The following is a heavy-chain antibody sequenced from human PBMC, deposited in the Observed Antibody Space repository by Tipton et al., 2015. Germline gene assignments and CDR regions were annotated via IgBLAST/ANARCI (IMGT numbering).Heavy chain of an antibody. D-gene: IGHD3-10*01. CDR2: INHGGST. CDR1: GGSFSDYY. J-gene: IGHJ4*02. CDR3: ARGLLLWFGMSDY. Sequence: TLSLTCAVYGGSFSDYYWSWIRQSPGKGLEWIGEINHGGSTNYNPSLKSRVTISVDTSKNQFSLKLNSVTAADTAVYYCARGLLLWFGMSDYWGRGTLVTVSS. V-gene: IGHV4-34*01.